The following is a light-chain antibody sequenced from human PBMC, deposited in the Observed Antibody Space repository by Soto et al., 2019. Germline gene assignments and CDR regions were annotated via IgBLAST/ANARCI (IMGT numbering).Light chain of an antibody. CDR3: QQLFDSPIT. V-gene: IGKV1-9*01. Sequence: DIQVTQSPSSLSPSIGEIVTITCRASQVISTSLAWYQVKPGKAPKLLIYAASTLESGVPSRFSATVSGTEFSLTITSLQPEDFATYYCQQLFDSPITFGQGTRLET. CDR2: AAS. CDR1: QVISTS. J-gene: IGKJ5*01.